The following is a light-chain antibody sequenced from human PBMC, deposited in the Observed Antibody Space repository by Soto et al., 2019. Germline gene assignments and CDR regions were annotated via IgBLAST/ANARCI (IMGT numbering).Light chain of an antibody. CDR1: EIVSNRY. V-gene: IGKV3-20*01. Sequence: ENVLTQSPGTLSLSPGEEATLSCRATEIVSNRYLAWYQQKPGQAPSLLIYGAPTRATGIPDRFSGSGSGTDFTLTINRLEPEDIAVYYCQQYGGTLTFGQGTKLEIK. CDR2: GAP. J-gene: IGKJ2*01. CDR3: QQYGGTLT.